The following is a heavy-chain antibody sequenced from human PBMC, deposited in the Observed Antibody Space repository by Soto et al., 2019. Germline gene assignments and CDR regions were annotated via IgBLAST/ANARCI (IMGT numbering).Heavy chain of an antibody. CDR3: ARGITIFGVVIIHYGMDV. CDR1: GYTFTSYY. D-gene: IGHD3-3*01. J-gene: IGHJ6*02. Sequence: QVQLVQSGAEVKKPGASVKVSCKASGYTFTSYYMHWVRQAPGQGLEWMGIITPSGGSRSYAQKFQRRVPMTRDTATSTAYMELSSLRSEYTAVYYCARGITIFGVVIIHYGMDVWGQGTTVTVSS. V-gene: IGHV1-46*01. CDR2: ITPSGGSR.